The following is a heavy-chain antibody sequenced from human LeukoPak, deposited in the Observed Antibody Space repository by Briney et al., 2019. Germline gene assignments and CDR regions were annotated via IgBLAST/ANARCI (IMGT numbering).Heavy chain of an antibody. V-gene: IGHV4-38-2*02. CDR2: IYHSGST. Sequence: SETLSLTCTVSGYSISSGYYWGWIRQPPGKGLEWIGSIYHSGSTYYNPSLKSRVTISVDTSKNQFSLKLSSVTAADTAVYYCARVSYCSGGSCSNYYYYMDVWGKGTTVTVSS. D-gene: IGHD2-15*01. CDR1: GYSISSGYY. J-gene: IGHJ6*03. CDR3: ARVSYCSGGSCSNYYYYMDV.